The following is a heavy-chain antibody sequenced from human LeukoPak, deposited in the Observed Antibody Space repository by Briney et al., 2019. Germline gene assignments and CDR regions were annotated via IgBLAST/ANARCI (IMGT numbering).Heavy chain of an antibody. D-gene: IGHD3-10*01. Sequence: ASVKVSCKASGYTFTSYAMHWVRQAPGQRLEWMGWINAGNGNTKYSQEFQGRVTITRDTSASTAYMELSSLRSEDMAVYYCARDNSGSGIGGWFDPWGQGTLVTVSS. CDR1: GYTFTSYA. CDR2: INAGNGNT. V-gene: IGHV1-3*03. CDR3: ARDNSGSGIGGWFDP. J-gene: IGHJ5*02.